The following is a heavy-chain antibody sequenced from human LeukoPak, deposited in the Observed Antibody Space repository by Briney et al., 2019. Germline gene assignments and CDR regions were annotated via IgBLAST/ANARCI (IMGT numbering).Heavy chain of an antibody. Sequence: QPGGSLRLSCAASGFTFSSYAMSWVRQAPGKGLEWVSSISGSGSHTYYADSVQGRFTVSRDNSKNTVNLHLNTVRAEDTAVYYCAKERVSSGMMEGVLHMWGQGTTVSVSS. CDR1: GFTFSSYA. J-gene: IGHJ3*02. D-gene: IGHD2-8*01. CDR3: AKERVSSGMMEGVLHM. V-gene: IGHV3-23*01. CDR2: ISGSGSHT.